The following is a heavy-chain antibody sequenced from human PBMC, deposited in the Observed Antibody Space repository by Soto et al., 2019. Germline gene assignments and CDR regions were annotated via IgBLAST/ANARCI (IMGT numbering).Heavy chain of an antibody. D-gene: IGHD6-19*01. CDR2: IRAYNGYT. V-gene: IGHV1-18*04. CDR3: ARASDGYRSGWYVGYFDY. Sequence: GASVKVSCKASGYTFTSYGISWVRQAPGQGLEWMGWIRAYNGYTNYAQKFQGRVTITTDTSTSTAYMELRSLISDDTAVYYCARASDGYRSGWYVGYFDYWGQGPLVTVSS. J-gene: IGHJ4*02. CDR1: GYTFTSYG.